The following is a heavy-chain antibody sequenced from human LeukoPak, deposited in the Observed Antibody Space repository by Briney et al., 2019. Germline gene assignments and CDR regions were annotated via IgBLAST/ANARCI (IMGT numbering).Heavy chain of an antibody. CDR1: GFTFSSYG. CDR3: ARSSASKNYYYYGMDV. Sequence: GGSLRLSCAASGFTFSSYGMHWVRQAPGKGLEWMAVIWYDGSNKYYADSVKGRFTISRDNSKNTLYLQMNSLRAEDTAVYYCARSSASKNYYYYGMDVWGQGTTVTVS. CDR2: IWYDGSNK. J-gene: IGHJ6*02. D-gene: IGHD4-4*01. V-gene: IGHV3-33*01.